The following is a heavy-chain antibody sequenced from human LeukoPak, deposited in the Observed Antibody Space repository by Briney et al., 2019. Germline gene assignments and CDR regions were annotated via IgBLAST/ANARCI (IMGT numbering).Heavy chain of an antibody. CDR2: ITYDGYYK. J-gene: IGHJ6*02. CDR1: GFTFTSYG. D-gene: IGHD3-10*01. V-gene: IGHV3-30*18. Sequence: GGSLRLSCAASGFTFTSYGMHWVRQAPGKGLEWVALITYDGYYKYYSDSVKGRFTISSDTSKNTLYLQMNSLRAEDTAVYYCAKEFDKAGYYYYYGMDVWGQGTTVTVSS. CDR3: AKEFDKAGYYYYYGMDV.